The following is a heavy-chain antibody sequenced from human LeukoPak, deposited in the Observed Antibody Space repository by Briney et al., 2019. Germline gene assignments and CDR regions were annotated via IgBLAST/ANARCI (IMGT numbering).Heavy chain of an antibody. CDR2: INPNSGGT. CDR1: GYTFTSYG. D-gene: IGHD3-10*01. Sequence: ASVKVSCKASGYTFTSYGISWVRQAPGQGLEWMGWINPNSGGTNYAQKFQGRVTMTRDTSISTAYMELSRLRSDDTAVYYCARAMNPYYYGSGSPPGNYWGQGTLVTVSS. CDR3: ARAMNPYYYGSGSPPGNY. J-gene: IGHJ4*02. V-gene: IGHV1-2*02.